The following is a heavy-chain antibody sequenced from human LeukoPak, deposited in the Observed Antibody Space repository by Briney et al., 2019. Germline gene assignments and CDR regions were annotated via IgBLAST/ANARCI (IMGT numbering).Heavy chain of an antibody. Sequence: PGGSLRLSCAASEFTFSTYAMHWVRQAPGKGLEWVAVIPYDGSNKYYADSVKGRFTISRDDSKNTLHLQMNSLRAEDTAVYYCARDRDGMDVWGQGTTVTVSS. D-gene: IGHD3-10*01. CDR2: IPYDGSNK. V-gene: IGHV3-30-3*01. CDR3: ARDRDGMDV. CDR1: EFTFSTYA. J-gene: IGHJ6*02.